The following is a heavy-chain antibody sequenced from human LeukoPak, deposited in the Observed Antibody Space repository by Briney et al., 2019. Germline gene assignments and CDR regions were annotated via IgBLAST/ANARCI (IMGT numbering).Heavy chain of an antibody. CDR1: GGSFSGYY. CDR3: ARRKLAVAGIWKYAFDI. CDR2: INHSGST. Sequence: SETLSLTCAVYGGSFSGYYWSWIRRPPGKGLEWIGEINHSGSTNYNPSLKSRVTISVDTSKNQFSLKLSSVTAADTAVYYCARRKLAVAGIWKYAFDIWGQGTMVTVSS. D-gene: IGHD6-19*01. J-gene: IGHJ3*02. V-gene: IGHV4-34*01.